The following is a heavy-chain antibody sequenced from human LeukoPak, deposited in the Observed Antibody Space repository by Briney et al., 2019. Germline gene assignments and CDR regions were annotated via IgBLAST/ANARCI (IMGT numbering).Heavy chain of an antibody. CDR3: ARRSGSGSAVNWFDP. Sequence: PSETLSLTCTVSGYSISSGYYWGWIRQPPGKGLEWIGSIYHSGSTYYNPSLKSRVTISVDTSKNQFSLKLSSVTAADTAVYYCARRSGSGSAVNWFDPWGQGTLVTVSS. J-gene: IGHJ5*02. CDR2: IYHSGST. D-gene: IGHD3-10*01. V-gene: IGHV4-38-2*02. CDR1: GYSISSGYY.